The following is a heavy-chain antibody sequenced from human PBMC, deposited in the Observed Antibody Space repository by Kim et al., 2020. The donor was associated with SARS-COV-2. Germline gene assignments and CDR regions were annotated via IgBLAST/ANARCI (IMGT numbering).Heavy chain of an antibody. D-gene: IGHD3-16*02. J-gene: IGHJ5*02. V-gene: IGHV4-31*02. CDR3: ARASYDYVWGSYRGFDP. Sequence: LKSRVTISVDTSKNQFSLKLSSVTAADTAVYYCARASYDYVWGSYRGFDPWGQGTLVTVSS.